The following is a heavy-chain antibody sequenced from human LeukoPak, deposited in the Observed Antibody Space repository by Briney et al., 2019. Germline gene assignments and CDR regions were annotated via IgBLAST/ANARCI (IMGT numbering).Heavy chain of an antibody. J-gene: IGHJ4*02. D-gene: IGHD4-17*01. CDR2: ISSSSIT. V-gene: IGHV3-48*01. CDR3: ARDLYGDYSFDY. Sequence: PGGSLSLSCAASGFTFSTYSMNWVRQAPGKGLEWLSSISSSSITNYADSVKGRFSISRDNAKNSLYLQMDGLRAEDTAVYFCARDLYGDYSFDYWGQGTLVTVSS. CDR1: GFTFSTYS.